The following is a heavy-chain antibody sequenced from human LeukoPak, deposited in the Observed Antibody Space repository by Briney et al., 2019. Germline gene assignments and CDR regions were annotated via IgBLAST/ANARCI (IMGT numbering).Heavy chain of an antibody. Sequence: PGRSLRLSCAASGFTFSSYAMHWVRQAPGKGLEWVAVISYDGSNKYYADSVKGRFTIPRDNSKNTLYLQMNSLRAEDTAVYYCARDWDNLWSGYYVWGQGTLVTVSS. CDR2: ISYDGSNK. V-gene: IGHV3-30-3*01. CDR3: ARDWDNLWSGYYV. CDR1: GFTFSSYA. J-gene: IGHJ4*02. D-gene: IGHD3-3*01.